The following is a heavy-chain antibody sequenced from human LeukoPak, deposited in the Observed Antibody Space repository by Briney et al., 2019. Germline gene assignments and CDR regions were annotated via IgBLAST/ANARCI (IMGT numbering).Heavy chain of an antibody. CDR2: INHSGST. CDR3: ARASAEGFDY. V-gene: IGHV4-34*01. D-gene: IGHD6-25*01. Sequence: SETLSLTCAVYGGSFSGYYWSWIRQPPGKGLEWIGEINHSGSTNYNPSLKSRVTISVDMSKNQFSLKLSSVTAADTAVYYCARASAEGFDYWGQGTLVTVSS. CDR1: GGSFSGYY. J-gene: IGHJ4*02.